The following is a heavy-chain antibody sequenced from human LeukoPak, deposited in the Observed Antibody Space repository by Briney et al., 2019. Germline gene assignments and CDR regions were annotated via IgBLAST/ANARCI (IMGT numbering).Heavy chain of an antibody. V-gene: IGHV1-58*01. CDR3: ARGPRTTVTRYYYYYMDV. CDR1: GFTFTSSA. CDR2: IVVGSGNT. Sequence: GTSVKVSCKASGFTFTSSAVQWVRQARGQRLEWIGWIVVGSGNTNYAQKFQERVTITRDMSTSTAYMELSSLRSEDTAVYYCARGPRTTVTRYYYYYMDVWGKGTTVTVSS. J-gene: IGHJ6*03. D-gene: IGHD4-17*01.